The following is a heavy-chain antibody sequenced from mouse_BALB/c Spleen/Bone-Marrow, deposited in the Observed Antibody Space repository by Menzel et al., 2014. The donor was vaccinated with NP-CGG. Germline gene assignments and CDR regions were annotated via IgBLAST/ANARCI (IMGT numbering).Heavy chain of an antibody. J-gene: IGHJ2*01. CDR2: IRNKANGYTT. Sequence: EVKLVESGGALVQPGGSLRLSCAPSGFTFTDYYMNWVRQPPGKALEWLGFIRNKANGYTTEYSASVKGRFTISRDNSQSILYLQTNTLRAEDSATYYCARDKGRVFFDYWGQGTTLTVSS. CDR1: GFTFTDYY. CDR3: ARDKGRVFFDY. V-gene: IGHV7-3*02.